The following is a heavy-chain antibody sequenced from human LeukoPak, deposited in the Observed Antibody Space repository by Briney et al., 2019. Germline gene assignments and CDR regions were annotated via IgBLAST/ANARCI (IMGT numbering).Heavy chain of an antibody. V-gene: IGHV3-23*01. J-gene: IGHJ4*02. D-gene: IGHD1-26*01. CDR1: GFTFSSYA. Sequence: GGSLRLSCAASGFTFSSYAMSWVRQAPGKGLEWVSAISGSGGSTYYADSVKGRFTISRDNSKNTLYLQMNSLRAEGTAVYYCAKGRTSGSQRLDYWGQGTLVTVSS. CDR3: AKGRTSGSQRLDY. CDR2: ISGSGGST.